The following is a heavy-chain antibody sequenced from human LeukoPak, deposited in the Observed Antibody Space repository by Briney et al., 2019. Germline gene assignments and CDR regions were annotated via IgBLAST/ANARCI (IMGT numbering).Heavy chain of an antibody. D-gene: IGHD3-10*01. CDR2: IYHSGST. CDR3: ARDSLGSGSYYFDY. Sequence: SETLSLTCTVSGYSISSGYYWGWIRQPPGKGLEWIGSIYHSGSTYYNPSLRSRVTISVDTSKNQFSLKLSSVTAADTAVYYCARDSLGSGSYYFDYWGQGTLVTVSS. V-gene: IGHV4-38-2*02. J-gene: IGHJ4*02. CDR1: GYSISSGYY.